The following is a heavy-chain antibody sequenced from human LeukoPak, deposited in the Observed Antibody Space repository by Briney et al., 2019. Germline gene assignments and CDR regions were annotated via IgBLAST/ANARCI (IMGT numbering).Heavy chain of an antibody. J-gene: IGHJ4*02. CDR3: ARDEDGYNYGDY. V-gene: IGHV1-46*01. CDR2: INPSGGST. CDR1: GYTFTSYY. D-gene: IGHD5-24*01. Sequence: ASVKVSCKASGYTFTSYYMHWVRQAPGQGLEWMGIINPSGGSTSYAQKSQGRVTMTRDMSTSTVYMELSSLRSEDTAVYYCARDEDGYNYGDYWGQGTLVTVSS.